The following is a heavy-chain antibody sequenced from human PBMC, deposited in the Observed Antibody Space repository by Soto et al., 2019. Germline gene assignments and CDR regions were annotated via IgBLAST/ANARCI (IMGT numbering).Heavy chain of an antibody. CDR2: IYYSGST. D-gene: IGHD6-13*01. Sequence: ASETLSLTCTVSGGSISSGGYYWSWIRQHPGKGLEWIGYIYYSGSTYYNPSLKSRVTISVDTSKNQFSLKLSSVTAADTAVYYCARLYSSSSQADWFGPSGQGTLVTVSS. CDR3: ARLYSSSSQADWFGP. J-gene: IGHJ5*02. V-gene: IGHV4-31*03. CDR1: GGSISSGGYY.